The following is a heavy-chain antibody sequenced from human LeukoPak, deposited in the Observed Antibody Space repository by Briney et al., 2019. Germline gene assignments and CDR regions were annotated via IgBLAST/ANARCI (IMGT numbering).Heavy chain of an antibody. CDR1: GFTFSSYA. J-gene: IGHJ4*02. CDR2: ISGSGGST. CDR3: AKGHIDSSGWYHYFDY. Sequence: GGSLRLSCAASGFTFSSYAMSWVRQAPGKGLEWVSAISGSGGSTYYADSVKGRLTISRDNSKYTVYLQMNNLRAEDTAIYHCAKGHIDSSGWYHYFDYWAQGTLVTVSS. V-gene: IGHV3-23*01. D-gene: IGHD6-19*01.